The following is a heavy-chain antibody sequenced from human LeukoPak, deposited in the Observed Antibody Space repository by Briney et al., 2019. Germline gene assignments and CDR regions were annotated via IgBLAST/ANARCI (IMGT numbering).Heavy chain of an antibody. CDR2: INPNSGDT. J-gene: IGHJ4*02. V-gene: IGHV1-2*02. Sequence: GASAKVSCKASGYTFTGYYIHWVRQAPGQGLEWMGWINPNSGDTKYAQKFQGRVTVTRDTSIGTAYMELSRLTSDDTAVYYCATEGYSSGWENLDYWGQGTLVTVAS. D-gene: IGHD6-19*01. CDR3: ATEGYSSGWENLDY. CDR1: GYTFTGYY.